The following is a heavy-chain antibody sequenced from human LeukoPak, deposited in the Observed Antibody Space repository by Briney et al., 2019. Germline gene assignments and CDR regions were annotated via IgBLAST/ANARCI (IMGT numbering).Heavy chain of an antibody. CDR1: GFTFSSYS. Sequence: GGSLRLSCAASGFTFSSYSMNWVRQAPGKGLEWVANIRQDGSDKYYVDSVKGRFTISRDNAKNSLYMQMNSLRAEDTAVYYCARVSTGSGNDYLDYWGQGTLVTVSS. CDR3: ARVSTGSGNDYLDY. V-gene: IGHV3-7*01. D-gene: IGHD2-15*01. J-gene: IGHJ4*02. CDR2: IRQDGSDK.